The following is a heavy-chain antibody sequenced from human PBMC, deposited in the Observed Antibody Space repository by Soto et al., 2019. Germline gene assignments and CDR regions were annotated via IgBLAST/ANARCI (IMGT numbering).Heavy chain of an antibody. CDR3: ARARFTTVTTGWYFDY. J-gene: IGHJ4*01. Sequence: ASVKVSCKASGDTCTNYYIHWLRQAPGQGLEWMGIISPSTGRTTNVQKFQDRVTMIRDTSTSTVYMELSSLRSEDTAVYYCARARFTTVTTGWYFDYWGQGTLVTVSS. V-gene: IGHV1-46*01. CDR1: GDTCTNYY. CDR2: ISPSTGRT. D-gene: IGHD4-17*01.